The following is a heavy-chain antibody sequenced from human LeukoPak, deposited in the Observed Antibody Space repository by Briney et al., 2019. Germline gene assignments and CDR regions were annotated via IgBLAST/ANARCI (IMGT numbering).Heavy chain of an antibody. V-gene: IGHV4-59*01. Sequence: PSETLSLTCTVSGGSISSYYWSWIRQPPGKGLEGIGYIYYSGSTNYNPSLKSRVTISVDTSKNQFSLKLSSVTAADTAVYYCATGGLRRIQGWFDPWGQGTLVTVSS. CDR3: ATGGLRRIQGWFDP. CDR1: GGSISSYY. J-gene: IGHJ5*02. D-gene: IGHD4-17*01. CDR2: IYYSGST.